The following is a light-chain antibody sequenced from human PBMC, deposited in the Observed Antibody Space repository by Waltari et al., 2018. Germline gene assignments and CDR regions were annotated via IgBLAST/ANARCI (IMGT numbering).Light chain of an antibody. CDR1: SSYVGGHDY. CDR2: VVS. J-gene: IGLJ1*01. V-gene: IGLV2-14*01. CDR3: SSYTSINTFV. Sequence: QSALTQPASVSGSPGPSLTISCTGTSSYVGGHDYVSWYQPHPGKAPKLMIYVVSKRPSGVSDRFSGSKSGNTASLTISGLQAEDEADYYCSSYTSINTFVFGTGTKVTVL.